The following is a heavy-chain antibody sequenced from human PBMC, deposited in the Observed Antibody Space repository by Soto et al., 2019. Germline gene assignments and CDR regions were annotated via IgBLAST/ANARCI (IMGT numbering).Heavy chain of an antibody. D-gene: IGHD3-3*01. CDR2: ISYDGSNK. Sequence: QVQLAESGGGVVQPGRSLRLSCAASGFTFSSNGMHWVRQAPGKGLEWVAIISYDGSNKYYADSVKGRFTISRDNSKNTLYLQMNSLRAEDTAVYYCAKGGGLRFLEWLSLDYWGQGSLVTVSS. CDR3: AKGGGLRFLEWLSLDY. J-gene: IGHJ4*02. CDR1: GFTFSSNG. V-gene: IGHV3-30*18.